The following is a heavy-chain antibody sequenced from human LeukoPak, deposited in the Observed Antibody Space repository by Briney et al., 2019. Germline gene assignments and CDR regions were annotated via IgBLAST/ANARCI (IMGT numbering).Heavy chain of an antibody. CDR3: VRALSSSSPY. D-gene: IGHD6-6*01. V-gene: IGHV3-33*01. CDR1: GFTFSSYG. Sequence: GRSLRLSCAASGFTFSSYGMHWVRQAPGTGLEWVAGMREDGGQEYYVDSVRGRFTISRDSAKNSLYLQMNSLRVEDTAVYYCVRALSSSSPYCGQGALVTASS. J-gene: IGHJ4*02. CDR2: MREDGGQE.